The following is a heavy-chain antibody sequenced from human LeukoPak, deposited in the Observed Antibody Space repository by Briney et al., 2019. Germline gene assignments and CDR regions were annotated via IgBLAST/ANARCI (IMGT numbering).Heavy chain of an antibody. V-gene: IGHV1-18*04. J-gene: IGHJ3*02. CDR2: ISPYTGKK. D-gene: IGHD3-10*01. CDR3: ARGVTMIRGVMRDAFDI. Sequence: ASVKVSCKASGYTFTSYYMHWVRQAPGQGLEWMGWISPYTGKKNYAQNVQDRVTMTTDTSTNTAYMELRSLRSDDTALYYCARGVTMIRGVMRDAFDIWGQGTMVTVSS. CDR1: GYTFTSYY.